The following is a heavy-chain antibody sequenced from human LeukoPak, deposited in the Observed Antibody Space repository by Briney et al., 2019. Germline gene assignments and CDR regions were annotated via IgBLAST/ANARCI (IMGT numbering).Heavy chain of an antibody. CDR1: GGSISSGGYY. D-gene: IGHD3-9*01. V-gene: IGHV4-31*03. CDR2: IYYSGST. Sequence: SETLSLTCIVSGGSISSGGYYWSWIRQHPGKGLEWIGYIYYSGSTYYNPSLKSRVTISVDTSKNQFSLKPSSVTAADTAVYYCARGPHYDILTGYNWYFDLWGRGTLVTVSS. CDR3: ARGPHYDILTGYNWYFDL. J-gene: IGHJ2*01.